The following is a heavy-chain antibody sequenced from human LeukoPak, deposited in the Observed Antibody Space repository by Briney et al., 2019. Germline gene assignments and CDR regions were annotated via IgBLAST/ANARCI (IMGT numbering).Heavy chain of an antibody. CDR2: IKQYGSDK. J-gene: IGHJ4*02. V-gene: IGHV3-7*01. CDR1: GFTFSNYW. Sequence: GGSLRLSCAASGFTFSNYWMTWVRQAPGKGLEWVANIKQYGSDKYYVDSVKGRFTISRDNAKNSLYLQMNSLRAEDTAVYYCARDSGDYSSPVDYWGQGTLVTVSS. CDR3: ARDSGDYSSPVDY. D-gene: IGHD1-26*01.